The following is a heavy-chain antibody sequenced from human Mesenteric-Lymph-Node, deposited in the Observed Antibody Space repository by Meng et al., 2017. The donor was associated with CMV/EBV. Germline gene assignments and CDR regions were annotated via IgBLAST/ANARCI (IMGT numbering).Heavy chain of an antibody. CDR2: IYYSGST. Sequence: GSLRLSCTVSGGSISSSSYYWGWIRQPPGKGLEWIGSIYYSGSTYYNPSLKSRVTISVDTSKNQFSLKLSSVTAADTAAYYCAREGGRTTSWFDPWGQGTLVTVSS. J-gene: IGHJ5*02. CDR1: GGSISSSSYY. V-gene: IGHV4-39*07. D-gene: IGHD1-1*01. CDR3: AREGGRTTSWFDP.